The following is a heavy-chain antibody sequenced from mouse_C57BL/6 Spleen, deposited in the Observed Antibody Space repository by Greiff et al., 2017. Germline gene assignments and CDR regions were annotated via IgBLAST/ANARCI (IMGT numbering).Heavy chain of an antibody. CDR1: GYTFTSYW. CDR2: IDPSDSYT. V-gene: IGHV1-59*01. Sequence: QVHVKQPGAELVRPGTSVKLSCKASGYTFTSYWMHWVKQRPGQGLEWIGVIDPSDSYTNYNQKFKGKATLTVDTSSSTAYMQLSSLTSEDSAVYYCSTAQATYYAMDYWGQGTSVTVSS. D-gene: IGHD3-2*02. CDR3: STAQATYYAMDY. J-gene: IGHJ4*01.